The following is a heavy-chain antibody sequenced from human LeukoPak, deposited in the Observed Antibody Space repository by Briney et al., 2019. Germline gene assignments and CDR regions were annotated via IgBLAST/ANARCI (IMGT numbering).Heavy chain of an antibody. CDR1: GYSINSGYY. CDR2: IYHSGKT. D-gene: IGHD6-19*01. V-gene: IGHV4-38-2*02. J-gene: IGHJ3*02. Sequence: SETLSLTCTVSGYSINSGYYWGWIRPPPGKGLEWIGSIYHSGKTYYNASLKSPVTISVDTSKNQFSLKLSSVTAADTAIYYCASTYSSGWYFSDAFDIWGQGTMVTVSS. CDR3: ASTYSSGWYFSDAFDI.